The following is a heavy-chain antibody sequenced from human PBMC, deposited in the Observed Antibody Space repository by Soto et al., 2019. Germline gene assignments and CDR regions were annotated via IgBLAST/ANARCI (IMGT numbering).Heavy chain of an antibody. CDR3: AKSIPPWLVLDY. Sequence: PGGSLRLAYAASGFTFRSYAMSGILQAPGKGLEWVSTISGSGGSTYYADSVKGRFTISRDNSKNTLYLQMNSLRAEVSALYYCAKSIPPWLVLDYWGQGTLVTVSS. CDR2: ISGSGGST. V-gene: IGHV3-23*01. D-gene: IGHD6-19*01. J-gene: IGHJ4*02. CDR1: GFTFRSYA.